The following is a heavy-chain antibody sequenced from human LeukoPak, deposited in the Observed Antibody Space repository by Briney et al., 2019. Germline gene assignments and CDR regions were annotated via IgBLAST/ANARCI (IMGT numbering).Heavy chain of an antibody. V-gene: IGHV3-21*01. CDR2: ISSSSSYI. CDR3: AKEVYGDYALGY. CDR1: GFTFSTYS. J-gene: IGHJ4*02. D-gene: IGHD4-17*01. Sequence: PGGSLRLSCAASGFTFSTYSMNWVRQAPGKGLEWVSSISSSSSYIYYADSVKGRFTISRDNARNSLYLQMNSLRAEDTAVYYCAKEVYGDYALGYWGQGTLVTVSS.